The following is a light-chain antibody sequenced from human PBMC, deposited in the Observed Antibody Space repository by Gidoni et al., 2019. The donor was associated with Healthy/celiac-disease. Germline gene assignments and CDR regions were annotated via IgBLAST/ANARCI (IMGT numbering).Light chain of an antibody. V-gene: IGKV1-33*01. CDR1: QDISNY. CDR3: QQYDNPPLT. J-gene: IGKJ4*02. Sequence: DLQMTPSPSSLSASVGDRVTITCQASQDISNYLNWYQQKPGKAPKLLIYDASNLETGVPSRFSGSGSGTDFTFTISSLQPEDIATYYCQQYDNPPLTFGGXTKVEIK. CDR2: DAS.